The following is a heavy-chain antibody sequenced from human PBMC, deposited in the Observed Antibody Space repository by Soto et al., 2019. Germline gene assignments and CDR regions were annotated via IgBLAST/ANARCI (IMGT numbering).Heavy chain of an antibody. D-gene: IGHD4-17*01. CDR1: GGSVSSGSYY. Sequence: PSETLSLTCTVSGGSVSSGSYYWSWIRQPPGKGLEWIGYIYYSGSANYNPSLKSRVTISVDTSKNQFSLKLSSVTAADTAVYYCARRTPDDYGYNWFDPWGQGTLVTVSS. V-gene: IGHV4-61*01. CDR2: IYYSGSA. CDR3: ARRTPDDYGYNWFDP. J-gene: IGHJ5*02.